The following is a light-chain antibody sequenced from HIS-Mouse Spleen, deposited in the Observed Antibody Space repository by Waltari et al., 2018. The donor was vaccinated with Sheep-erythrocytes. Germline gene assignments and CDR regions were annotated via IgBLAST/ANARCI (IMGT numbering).Light chain of an antibody. J-gene: IGLJ3*02. Sequence: QSALTQPASVSGSPGQSITISCTGTSSDVGSYNLVPWYQQHPGKAPKLMIYEGSTRPSGVSTRFSGSKSGNTASLTISGLQAEDEADYYCCSYAGSSTPWVFGGGTKLTVL. V-gene: IGLV2-23*01. CDR3: CSYAGSSTPWV. CDR1: SSDVGSYNL. CDR2: EGS.